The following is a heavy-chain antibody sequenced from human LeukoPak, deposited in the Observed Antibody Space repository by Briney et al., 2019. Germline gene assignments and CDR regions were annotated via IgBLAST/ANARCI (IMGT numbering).Heavy chain of an antibody. CDR3: AREYYDSSGYYPYDAFDI. J-gene: IGHJ3*02. D-gene: IGHD3-22*01. CDR2: ISSSGSTI. Sequence: GGSLRLSCAASGFTFSDYYMSWIHQAPGKGLEWVSYISSSGSTIYYADSVKGRFTISRDNAKNSLYLQMNSLRAEDTAVYYCAREYYDSSGYYPYDAFDIWGQGTMVTVSS. CDR1: GFTFSDYY. V-gene: IGHV3-11*01.